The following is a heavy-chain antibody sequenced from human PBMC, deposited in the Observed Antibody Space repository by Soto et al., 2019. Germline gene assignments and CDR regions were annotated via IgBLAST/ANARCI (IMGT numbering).Heavy chain of an antibody. J-gene: IGHJ3*01. D-gene: IGHD3-3*02. CDR3: AKDSISYNGIYDAFDV. V-gene: IGHV3-23*01. CDR1: GFTLSNYA. CDR2: IGGGDDI. Sequence: GSLRLSCEASGFTLSNYAMAWVRQTPGEGPEWVSTIGGGDDIFYAESVQGRFIISRDDSRSTMYLQMDNLRVEDTAIYFCAKDSISYNGIYDAFDVWGQGTVVTVSS.